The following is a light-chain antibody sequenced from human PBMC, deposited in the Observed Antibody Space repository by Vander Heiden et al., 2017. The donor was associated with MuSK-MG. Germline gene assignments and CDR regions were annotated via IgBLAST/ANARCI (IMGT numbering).Light chain of an antibody. V-gene: IGKV3-15*01. CDR1: QSLSSN. J-gene: IGKJ4*01. Sequence: EIVMTQSPATLSVPSGERSTPSCRALQSLSSNLAWYQLEPGKAPRLPIYGASTRPPGIPARCGGSGSGKESTLTSSSLQSEDVAVYYCQKYNNWPHSFGGGTKVEIK. CDR3: QKYNNWPHS. CDR2: GAS.